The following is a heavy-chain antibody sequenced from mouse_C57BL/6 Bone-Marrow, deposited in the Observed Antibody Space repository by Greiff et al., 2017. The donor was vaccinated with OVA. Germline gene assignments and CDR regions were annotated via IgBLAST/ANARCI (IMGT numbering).Heavy chain of an antibody. CDR2: IDPENGDT. Sequence: EVKLMESGAELVRPGASVKLSCTASGFNIKDDYMHWVKQRPEQGLEWIGWIDPENGDTEYASKFQGKATITADTSSNTAYLQLSSLTSEDTAVYYCTTITTVVAPHFDYWGQGTTLTVSS. J-gene: IGHJ2*01. CDR1: GFNIKDDY. V-gene: IGHV14-4*01. CDR3: TTITTVVAPHFDY. D-gene: IGHD1-1*01.